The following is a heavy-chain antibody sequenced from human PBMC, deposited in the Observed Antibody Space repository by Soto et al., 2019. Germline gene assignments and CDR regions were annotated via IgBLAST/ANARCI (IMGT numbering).Heavy chain of an antibody. V-gene: IGHV4-4*07. J-gene: IGHJ3*01. CDR2: IYITGRT. D-gene: IGHD3-10*01. CDR3: ARGGRDGFDL. Sequence: SETLSLTCSVSGGSLGTSYWNWIRQTAGTGLEWIGRIYITGRTNIHPSLKSRVAMSVDTAKNQFSLKLTSATAADTAVYYCARGGRDGFDLWGQGTMVTVSS. CDR1: GGSLGTSY.